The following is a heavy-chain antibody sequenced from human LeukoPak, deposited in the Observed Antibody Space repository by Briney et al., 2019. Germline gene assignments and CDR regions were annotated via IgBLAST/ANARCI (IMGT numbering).Heavy chain of an antibody. Sequence: GGSLRLSCAASGFTFSSYAMSWVRQAPGKGLEWVSAISGSGGSTYYADSVKGRFTISRDNSKNTLYLQMNSLRAEDTAVYYCAKATYSSGWADDAFDIWGQGTMVTVSS. V-gene: IGHV3-23*01. CDR2: ISGSGGST. CDR1: GFTFSSYA. D-gene: IGHD6-19*01. J-gene: IGHJ3*02. CDR3: AKATYSSGWADDAFDI.